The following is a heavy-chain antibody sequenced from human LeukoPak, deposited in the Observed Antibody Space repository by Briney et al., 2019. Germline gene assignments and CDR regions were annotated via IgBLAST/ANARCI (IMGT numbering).Heavy chain of an antibody. Sequence: GGSLRLSCAASGFTFDDYAMHWVRQAPGKGLEWVSGISWNSGSIGYADSVKGRFTISRDNAKNSLYLQMNSLRAEDTALYCCAKGDHFDYWGQGTLVTVSS. CDR1: GFTFDDYA. D-gene: IGHD3-16*01. CDR2: ISWNSGSI. J-gene: IGHJ4*02. CDR3: AKGDHFDY. V-gene: IGHV3-9*01.